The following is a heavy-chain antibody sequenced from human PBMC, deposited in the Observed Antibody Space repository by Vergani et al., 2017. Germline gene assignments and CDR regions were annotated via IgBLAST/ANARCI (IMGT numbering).Heavy chain of an antibody. Sequence: EVQLVQSGAEVKKPGESLKISCKGSGYSFTSYWIGWVRQMPGKGLEWMGIISPGDSDNRYSPSFQGKVTISAAKSISTAYLQWSSLKASDTAMYYCARGPDYYDSPGPVDYWGQGTLVTVSS. D-gene: IGHD3-22*01. CDR2: ISPGDSDN. V-gene: IGHV5-51*01. J-gene: IGHJ4*02. CDR3: ARGPDYYDSPGPVDY. CDR1: GYSFTSYW.